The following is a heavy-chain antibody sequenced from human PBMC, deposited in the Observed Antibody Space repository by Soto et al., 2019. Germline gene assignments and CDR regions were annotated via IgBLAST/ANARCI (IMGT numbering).Heavy chain of an antibody. CDR1: GGSISSYY. D-gene: IGHD1-26*01. CDR2: IYYSGST. Sequence: QVQLQESGPGLVKPSETLSLTCTVSGGSISSYYWSWIRQPPGKGLEWIGSIYYSGSTNYIPSLKRRGTTAVDTAKNQCTLKPSSVTAADTDVYYCARFRGSYDDADYGGQGTQGTVSP. J-gene: IGHJ4*02. V-gene: IGHV4-59*01. CDR3: ARFRGSYDDADY.